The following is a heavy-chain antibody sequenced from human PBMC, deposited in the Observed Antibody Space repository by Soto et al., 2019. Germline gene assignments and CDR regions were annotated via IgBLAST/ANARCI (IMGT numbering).Heavy chain of an antibody. Sequence: SQTLSLTCAISGDSVSSKSAAWNWIRQSPPRGLEWLGRTYYRSKWSTDYAVSVKSRITINPDTSKNQFSLQLNSVTPEDTALYYCTRALSGSYDSWGQGTLVTVSS. D-gene: IGHD1-26*01. CDR2: TYYRSKWST. CDR1: GDSVSSKSAA. V-gene: IGHV6-1*01. J-gene: IGHJ5*01. CDR3: TRALSGSYDS.